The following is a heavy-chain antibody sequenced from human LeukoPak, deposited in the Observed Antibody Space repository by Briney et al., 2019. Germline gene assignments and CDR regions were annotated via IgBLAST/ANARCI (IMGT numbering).Heavy chain of an antibody. CDR3: ARDRGYCSGGSCYSGFDY. CDR1: GGSISSYY. CDR2: IYYSGST. D-gene: IGHD2-15*01. Sequence: PSETLSLTCTVSGGSISSYYWSWIRQPPGKGLEWIGYIYYSGSTNYNPSLKSRVTISVDTSKNQFSLKLSSVTAADTAVYYCARDRGYCSGGSCYSGFDYWGQGTLVTVSS. V-gene: IGHV4-59*01. J-gene: IGHJ4*02.